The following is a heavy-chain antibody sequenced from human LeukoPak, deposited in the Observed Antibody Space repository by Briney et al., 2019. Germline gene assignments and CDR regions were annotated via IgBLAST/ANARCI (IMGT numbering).Heavy chain of an antibody. J-gene: IGHJ6*03. CDR1: GGSFSGYY. Sequence: SETLSLTCAVYGGSFSGYYWSWIRQPPGKGLEWIGEINHSGSTNYNPSLKSRVTISVDTSKNQFSLKLSSVTAADTAVYYCARIGGMAISSWTLGGNYYYYYMDVWGKGTTVTVSS. CDR3: ARIGGMAISSWTLGGNYYYYYMDV. D-gene: IGHD6-13*01. V-gene: IGHV4-34*01. CDR2: INHSGST.